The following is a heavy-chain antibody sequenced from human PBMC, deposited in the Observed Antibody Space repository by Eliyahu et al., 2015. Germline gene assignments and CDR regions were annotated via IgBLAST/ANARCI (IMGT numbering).Heavy chain of an antibody. CDR1: GASVNPVYYD. Sequence: QVQLRESGPGLVKPSQSLSLTCTVSGASVNPVYYDWTWTRXPPGRGLEWIGXIHSSGGTNYXPSLRSQVTMSLDSSKNQFSLKLRSVTAADTAVYYCARSYSSHFLALDVWGQGTTVTVSS. D-gene: IGHD3-22*01. CDR2: IHSSGGT. J-gene: IGHJ6*02. CDR3: ARSYSSHFLALDV. V-gene: IGHV4-31*01.